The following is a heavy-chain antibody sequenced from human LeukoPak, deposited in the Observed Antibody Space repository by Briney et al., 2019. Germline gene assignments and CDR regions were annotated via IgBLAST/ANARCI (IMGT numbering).Heavy chain of an antibody. CDR2: ICDNGNS. V-gene: IGHV4-59*01. Sequence: SETLSLTCTFSGGSFSPAHWSWIRQPPGKGLEWIGVICDNGNSDYNPSLKSRVTISVDTSKSQFSLKLSSLAAADTAVYYCATGRDSYKTGHWGQGTLVTVSS. D-gene: IGHD5-24*01. J-gene: IGHJ4*02. CDR1: GGSFSPAH. CDR3: ATGRDSYKTGH.